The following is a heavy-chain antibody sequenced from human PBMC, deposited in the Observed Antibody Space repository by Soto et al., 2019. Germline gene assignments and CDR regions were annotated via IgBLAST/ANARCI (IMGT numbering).Heavy chain of an antibody. CDR1: GGSISSYY. V-gene: IGHV4-59*01. CDR3: ARGYRGRSHYFDH. D-gene: IGHD1-26*01. CDR2: IYYSGST. J-gene: IGHJ4*02. Sequence: SETLSLTCTVSGGSISSYYWSWIRQPPGKGLEWIGYIYYSGSTNYNPSLKSRVTISVDTSKNQFSLKLSSVTAADTAVYYCARGYRGRSHYFDHWGQGTLVTVSS.